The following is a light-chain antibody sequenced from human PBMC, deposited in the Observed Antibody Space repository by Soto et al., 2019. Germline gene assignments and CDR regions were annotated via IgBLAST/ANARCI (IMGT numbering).Light chain of an antibody. CDR2: AAS. V-gene: IGKV3-15*01. CDR1: QSVRSD. J-gene: IGKJ3*01. Sequence: IVITQAPATLSLSPGERATLSCRASQSVRSDLAWYQQKPGQAPRLLIYAASTRTTGVPARFSGSGSGTEFTLTISSLQTEDFVVYYCQQYNDWPPTFGPGTKVDIK. CDR3: QQYNDWPPT.